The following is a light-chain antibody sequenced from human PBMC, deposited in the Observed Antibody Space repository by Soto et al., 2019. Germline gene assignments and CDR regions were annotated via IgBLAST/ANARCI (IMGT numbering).Light chain of an antibody. CDR1: RDVGSD. J-gene: IGKJ1*01. CDR2: AAS. CDR3: LQDYGDSWT. V-gene: IGKV1-6*01. Sequence: IQMTQSPSSLSASVGEKIIITCRASRDVGSDVSWYQQKPGQAPKLLIYAASNLYTGVPSRFSGSRSGTEFTLTISSLQPEDFASYYCLQDYGDSWTFGQGTKVDIK.